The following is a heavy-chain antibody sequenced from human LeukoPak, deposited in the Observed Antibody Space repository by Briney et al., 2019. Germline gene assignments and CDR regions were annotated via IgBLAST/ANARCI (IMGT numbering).Heavy chain of an antibody. CDR3: TRAWSGGSDAFDI. Sequence: GASVKVSCKASGYTFSNYDINWVRRATGQGLEWMGLMNPSSGNTGYAQKFQGRVTMTWSTSMTTAYMELSSLRSEDTAMYYCTRAWSGGSDAFDIWGQGTMVTVSS. CDR2: MNPSSGNT. D-gene: IGHD3-3*01. CDR1: GYTFSNYD. V-gene: IGHV1-8*01. J-gene: IGHJ3*02.